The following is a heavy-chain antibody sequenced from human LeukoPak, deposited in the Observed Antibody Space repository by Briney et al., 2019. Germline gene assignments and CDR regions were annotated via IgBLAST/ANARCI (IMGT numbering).Heavy chain of an antibody. CDR1: GFTVSSNY. J-gene: IGHJ4*02. CDR3: ARALYSSSWYLDY. Sequence: GSLRLSCAASGFTVSSNYMSWVRQAPGKGLEWVSVIYSGGSTYYADSVKGRFTISRDNSKNTLYLQMNSLRAEDTAVYYCARALYSSSWYLDYWGQGTLVTVSS. V-gene: IGHV3-53*01. CDR2: IYSGGST. D-gene: IGHD6-13*01.